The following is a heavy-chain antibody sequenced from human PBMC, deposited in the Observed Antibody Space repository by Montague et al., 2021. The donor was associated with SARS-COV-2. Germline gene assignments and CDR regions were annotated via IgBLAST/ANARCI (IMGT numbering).Heavy chain of an antibody. D-gene: IGHD3-22*01. Sequence: ETLSLTCAVYGGSFSGYYCIWIRQPPGKGLEWIGEINHSGSINYNPSLKSRVTISVDTSKNQFSLKLSSVTAADTAVYYCARAPDYYDSSGYYFDAFDIWGQGTMVTVSS. CDR3: ARAPDYYDSSGYYFDAFDI. CDR2: INHSGSI. CDR1: GGSFSGYY. V-gene: IGHV4-34*01. J-gene: IGHJ3*02.